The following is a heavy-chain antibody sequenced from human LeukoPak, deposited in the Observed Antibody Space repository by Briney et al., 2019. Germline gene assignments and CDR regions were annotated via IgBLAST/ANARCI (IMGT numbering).Heavy chain of an antibody. V-gene: IGHV4-34*01. CDR1: GGSFSVYY. J-gene: IGHJ6*03. D-gene: IGHD2-15*01. CDR2: INHSGST. Sequence: SETLSLTCAVYGGSFSVYYWSWIRQPPGKGLGWIGEINHSGSTNYNPSLKSRVTISVDTSKNQFSLKLSSVTAADTAVYYRARASYCSGGSCYSPFYYYYYMDVWGKGTTVTISS. CDR3: ARASYCSGGSCYSPFYYYYYMDV.